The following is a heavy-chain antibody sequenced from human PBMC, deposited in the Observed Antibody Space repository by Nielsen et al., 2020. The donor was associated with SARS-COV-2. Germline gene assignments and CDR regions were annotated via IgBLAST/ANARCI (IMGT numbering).Heavy chain of an antibody. D-gene: IGHD2-2*01. CDR1: GGSISSYY. V-gene: IGHV4-59*08. J-gene: IGHJ3*02. CDR2: IYYSGST. Sequence: SETLSLTCTVSGGSISSYYWSWIRQPPGKGLEWIGYIYYSGSTNYNPSLKSRVTISVDTSKNQFSLKLSSVTAADTAVYYCARHERSSRPLGPSFDIWGQGTMVTVSS. CDR3: ARHERSSRPLGPSFDI.